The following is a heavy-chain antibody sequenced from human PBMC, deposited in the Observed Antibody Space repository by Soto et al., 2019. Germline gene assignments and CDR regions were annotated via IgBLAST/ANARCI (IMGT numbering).Heavy chain of an antibody. CDR1: GFTFSSYA. CDR3: ATRGPTYDFWSGYYPFDP. CDR2: ISGSGGST. J-gene: IGHJ5*02. V-gene: IGHV3-23*01. D-gene: IGHD3-3*01. Sequence: GGSLRLSCAASGFTFSSYAMSWVRQAPGKGLEWVSAISGSGGSTYYADSVKGRFTISRDNSKNTLYLQMNSLRAEDTAVYYCATRGPTYDFWSGYYPFDPWGQGTLVTVSS.